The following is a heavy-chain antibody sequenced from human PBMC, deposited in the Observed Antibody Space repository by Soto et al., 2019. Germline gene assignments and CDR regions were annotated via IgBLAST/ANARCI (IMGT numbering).Heavy chain of an antibody. CDR2: INWNGGST. J-gene: IGHJ5*02. V-gene: IGHV3-20*01. Sequence: EVQLVESGGGVVRPGGSLRLSCAASGFTFDDYGMSWVRQAPGKGLEWVSGINWNGGSTGYADSVKGRFTISRDNAKNSLYLQMNSLRAEDTALYHCARDLGYCRSTSCPTWWFDPWGQGTLVTVSS. D-gene: IGHD2-2*01. CDR3: ARDLGYCRSTSCPTWWFDP. CDR1: GFTFDDYG.